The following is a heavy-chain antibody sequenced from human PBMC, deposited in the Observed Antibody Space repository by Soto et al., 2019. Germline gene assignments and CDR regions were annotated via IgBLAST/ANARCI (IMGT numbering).Heavy chain of an antibody. CDR1: GGTFSSYA. CDR3: ARVVPPNDIVVVVATNWYKP. V-gene: IGHV1-69*13. Sequence: GASVKVSCKASGGTFSSYAISWVRQAPGQGLEWLGGIIPIFGTANYAQKFQGRVTVTAAESTSTAYMELSSLRSEDTAAYYCARVVPPNDIVVVVATNWYKPWERGTRGTVSS. CDR2: IIPIFGTA. D-gene: IGHD2-15*01. J-gene: IGHJ5*02.